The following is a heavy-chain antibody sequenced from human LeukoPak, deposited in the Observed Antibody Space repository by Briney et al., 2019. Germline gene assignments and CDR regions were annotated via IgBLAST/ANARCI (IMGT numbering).Heavy chain of an antibody. CDR2: ISYDGSNK. Sequence: PGGSLRLSCAASGITFSSYAMHWVRQAPGKGLEWVAVISYDGSNKYYADSVKGRFTISRDNSKNTLYLQMNSLRAEDTAVYYCARVGAFSSSWLLYWGQGTLVTVSS. J-gene: IGHJ4*02. CDR1: GITFSSYA. D-gene: IGHD6-13*01. CDR3: ARVGAFSSSWLLY. V-gene: IGHV3-30*04.